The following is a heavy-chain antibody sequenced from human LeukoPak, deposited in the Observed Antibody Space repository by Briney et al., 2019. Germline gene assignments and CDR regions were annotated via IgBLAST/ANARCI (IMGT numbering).Heavy chain of an antibody. J-gene: IGHJ4*02. Sequence: ASVKVSCKASGYIFTDYGISWVRQAPGQGLEWMGWISVYNGNTNYAQKLQGRVTMTTDTSTSTAYMELRSLRSDDTAVYYCARGDSTVTLYYFDYWGQGTLVTVSS. CDR3: ARGDSTVTLYYFDY. V-gene: IGHV1-18*01. CDR2: ISVYNGNT. D-gene: IGHD4-17*01. CDR1: GYIFTDYG.